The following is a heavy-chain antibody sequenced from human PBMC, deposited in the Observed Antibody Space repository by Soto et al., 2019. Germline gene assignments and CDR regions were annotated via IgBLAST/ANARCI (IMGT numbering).Heavy chain of an antibody. CDR1: VGFIVSNSYY. D-gene: IGHD3-10*01. J-gene: IGHJ3*02. CDR3: ARVWGGAFDI. V-gene: IGHV4-61*05. Sequence: SETLSLTYDVAVGFIVSNSYYWGWIRQPPGKGLEWIGYIYYSGSTNYNPSLKSRVTISVDTSKNQFSLKLSSVTAADTAVYYCARVWGGAFDIWGQGTRVT. CDR2: IYYSGST.